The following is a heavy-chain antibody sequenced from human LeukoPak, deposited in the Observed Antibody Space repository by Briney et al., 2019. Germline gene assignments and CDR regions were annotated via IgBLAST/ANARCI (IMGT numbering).Heavy chain of an antibody. CDR1: VYTFTGYY. Sequence: ASVNVSFKSSVYTFTGYYMHWVRQAPGQGREWMGWINPNSGGTNYAQKFQGRVTMTRDTSISTAYMELSRLRSDDTAVYYCARALIAVADPPFDYWGQGTLVTVSS. D-gene: IGHD6-19*01. J-gene: IGHJ4*02. CDR2: INPNSGGT. V-gene: IGHV1-2*02. CDR3: ARALIAVADPPFDY.